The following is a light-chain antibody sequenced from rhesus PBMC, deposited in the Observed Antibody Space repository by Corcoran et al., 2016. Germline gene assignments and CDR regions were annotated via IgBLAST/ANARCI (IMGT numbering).Light chain of an antibody. J-gene: IGKJ4*01. V-gene: IGKV1-32*01. CDR1: KDISSY. CDR2: YTN. Sequence: DIQMTQSPSSLSAPVGDRVTITCRACKDISSYLNWYQQKPGKAAKLLIYYTNRWERGDPSRFSGSGTGTEFTLTINSLQPEDFETYYCQQYSSLATFGGGTKVEIK. CDR3: QQYSSLAT.